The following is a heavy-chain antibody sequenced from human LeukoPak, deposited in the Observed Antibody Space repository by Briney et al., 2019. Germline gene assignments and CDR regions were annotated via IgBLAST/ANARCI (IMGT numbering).Heavy chain of an antibody. CDR3: AKDSSGYHYGPTVAFDI. CDR1: GFTFDDYG. D-gene: IGHD3-22*01. Sequence: GGSLSLSCAASGFTFDDYGMSWVRQAPGKGLEWVSGINWNGGSTGYADSVKGRFTISRDNAKNSLYLQMNSLRAEDMALYYCAKDSSGYHYGPTVAFDIWGQGTMVTVSS. V-gene: IGHV3-20*04. J-gene: IGHJ3*02. CDR2: INWNGGST.